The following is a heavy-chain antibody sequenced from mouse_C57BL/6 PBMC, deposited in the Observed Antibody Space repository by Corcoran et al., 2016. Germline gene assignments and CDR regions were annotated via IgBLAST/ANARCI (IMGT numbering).Heavy chain of an antibody. CDR1: GYTFTDYY. CDR2: INPNNGGT. Sequence: EVQLQQSGPELVKPGASVKISCKASGYTFTDYYMNWVKQSHGKSLEWIGDINPNNGGTSYNQKFKGKATLTVDKSSSTAYMELRSLTSEDSAVYYCARGRGGPWFAYWGQGTLVTVSA. J-gene: IGHJ3*01. CDR3: ARGRGGPWFAY. V-gene: IGHV1-26*01.